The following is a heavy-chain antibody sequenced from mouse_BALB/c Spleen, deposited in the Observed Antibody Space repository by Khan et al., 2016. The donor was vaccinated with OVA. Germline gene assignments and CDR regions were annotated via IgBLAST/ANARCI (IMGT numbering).Heavy chain of an antibody. V-gene: IGHV5-17*02. D-gene: IGHD2-3*01. CDR2: ISSGSNTI. CDR3: ARTGYYYFDY. J-gene: IGHJ2*01. Sequence: EVQLVESGGGLVQTGGSRKLSGAASGFTFSGFGMHWVRQAPEKGLEWVAYISSGSNTIYYADTVKGRFTISRDNPKNTLFLQMTSLRSEDTAMYYWARTGYYYFDYWGQGTTRTVSS. CDR1: GFTFSGFG.